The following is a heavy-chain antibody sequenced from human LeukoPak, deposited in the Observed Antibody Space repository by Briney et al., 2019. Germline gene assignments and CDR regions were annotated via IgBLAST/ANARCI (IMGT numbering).Heavy chain of an antibody. D-gene: IGHD2-2*01. CDR2: IYYSGST. CDR3: ARRGYCSSTSCYEYWFDP. CDR1: GGSISISSYY. V-gene: IGHV4-39*01. Sequence: SETLSLTCTVSGGSISISSYYWGWIRQPPGKGLEWIGIIYYSGSTYYNPSLKSRLTISVDTSKNQFSLKLSSVTATDTAVYYCARRGYCSSTSCYEYWFDPWGQGTLVTVSS. J-gene: IGHJ5*02.